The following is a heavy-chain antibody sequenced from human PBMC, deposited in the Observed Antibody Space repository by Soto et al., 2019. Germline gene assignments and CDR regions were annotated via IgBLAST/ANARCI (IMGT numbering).Heavy chain of an antibody. D-gene: IGHD3-3*01. CDR2: ISYDGSNK. J-gene: IGHJ4*02. CDR1: GFTFSNYA. CDR3: ARDYGGSNYDFWSGSPDY. V-gene: IGHV3-30-3*01. Sequence: PGGSLRLSCAASGFTFSNYAMHWVRQAPGKGLEWVALISYDGSNKYYADSVKGRFTISRDNSKNTLYLQMNSLRAEDTAVYYCARDYGGSNYDFWSGSPDYWGQGTLVTVSS.